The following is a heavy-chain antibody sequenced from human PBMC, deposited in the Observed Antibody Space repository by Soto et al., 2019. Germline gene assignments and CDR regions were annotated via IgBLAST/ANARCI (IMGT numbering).Heavy chain of an antibody. J-gene: IGHJ4*02. Sequence: AETLSLTCVVYNGSFSDYFWNWIRQPPGKGLEWIGEIKESGFATYNPSLKRRVTMSVDTANNQFSLKVTSVTAADTAVYYCARGKSSGPLYYFDTWGQGTLVTVSS. V-gene: IGHV4-34*01. CDR1: NGSFSDYF. CDR2: IKESGFA. CDR3: ARGKSSGPLYYFDT. D-gene: IGHD6-19*01.